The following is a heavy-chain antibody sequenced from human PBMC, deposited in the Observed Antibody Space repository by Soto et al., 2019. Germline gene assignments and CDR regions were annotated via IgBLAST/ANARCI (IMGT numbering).Heavy chain of an antibody. J-gene: IGHJ6*02. CDR3: ARDGTIAAAGYYYYYGMDV. CDR2: ISSSSSYI. CDR1: GFTFSSYS. Sequence: EVQLVESGGGLVKPGGSLRLSCAASGFTFSSYSMNWVRQAPGKGLEWVSSISSSSSYIYYADSVKGRITISRDNAKNSLYLQMNSLRAEDTAVYYCARDGTIAAAGYYYYYGMDVWGQGTTVTVSS. D-gene: IGHD6-13*01. V-gene: IGHV3-21*01.